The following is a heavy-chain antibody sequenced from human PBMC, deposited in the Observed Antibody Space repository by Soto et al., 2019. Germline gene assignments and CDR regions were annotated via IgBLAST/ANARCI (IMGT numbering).Heavy chain of an antibody. CDR1: RGTFNSFG. Sequence: QVHVVQSGAEVKKPGSSVKVPCKAYRGTFNSFGIKWVRQAPGQGLEWVGGIIPVFGTINYAQKFRGRVTITPDASTSTSYMELSSLRSDDTAVYYCAIENWGPGGHYFDYWGQGTLVTVSS. D-gene: IGHD7-27*01. CDR3: AIENWGPGGHYFDY. J-gene: IGHJ4*02. CDR2: IIPVFGTI. V-gene: IGHV1-69*01.